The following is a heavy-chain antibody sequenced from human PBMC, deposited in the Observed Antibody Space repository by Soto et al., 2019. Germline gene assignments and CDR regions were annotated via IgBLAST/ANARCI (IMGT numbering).Heavy chain of an antibody. CDR2: IIPIFGTA. D-gene: IGHD3-22*01. Sequence: QVQLVQSGAEVKKPGSSVKVSCKASGGTFSSYAISWVRQAPGQGLEWMGGIIPIFGTANYAQKFQGRVTITADESTSTAYMDLSSLRSEDTAVYYCARGALITMRNYYGMDVWGQGTTVTVSS. CDR3: ARGALITMRNYYGMDV. V-gene: IGHV1-69*01. CDR1: GGTFSSYA. J-gene: IGHJ6*02.